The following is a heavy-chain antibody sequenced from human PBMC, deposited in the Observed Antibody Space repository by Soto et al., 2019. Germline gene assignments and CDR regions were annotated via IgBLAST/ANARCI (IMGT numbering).Heavy chain of an antibody. V-gene: IGHV3-23*01. CDR1: RFTFSNYA. CDR3: ARAHDHDFWSGFLFYGMDV. D-gene: IGHD3-3*01. CDR2: ISSTGGST. J-gene: IGHJ6*02. Sequence: EVQLLESGGGLVQPGGSLRLSCAASRFTFSNYAMSWVRQAPGKGLEWVSGISSTGGSTYYADSVKGRFTISRDNSKNTLDLQMSSLRAEDTAIYYCARAHDHDFWSGFLFYGMDVWGQGTTVTVSS.